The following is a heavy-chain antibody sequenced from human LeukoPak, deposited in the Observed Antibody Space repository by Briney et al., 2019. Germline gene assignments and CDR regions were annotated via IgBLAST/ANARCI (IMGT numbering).Heavy chain of an antibody. CDR2: ITPNSGGT. Sequence: ASVKVSCKASGYTFTGYYIHWVRQAPGQGLEWMGWITPNSGGTNFAQKLQGRVTMTTETSTNTAYMELRSLRSDDTAVYYCARDYSSGSYGFFDYWGQGTLVTVSS. CDR1: GYTFTGYY. D-gene: IGHD3-22*01. V-gene: IGHV1-2*02. CDR3: ARDYSSGSYGFFDY. J-gene: IGHJ4*02.